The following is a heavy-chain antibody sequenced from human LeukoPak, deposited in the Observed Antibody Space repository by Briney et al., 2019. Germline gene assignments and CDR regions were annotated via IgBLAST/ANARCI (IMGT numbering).Heavy chain of an antibody. D-gene: IGHD3-10*01. V-gene: IGHV3-20*04. Sequence: GGSLRLSCAASGFTFDDYGMSWVRQAPGKGLEWVSGINWNGGSTGYADSVKGRFTISRDNAKNSLYVQMNSLRAEDTALYYCARETSVGRSGSYYFDYWGQGTLVTVSS. J-gene: IGHJ4*02. CDR1: GFTFDDYG. CDR2: INWNGGST. CDR3: ARETSVGRSGSYYFDY.